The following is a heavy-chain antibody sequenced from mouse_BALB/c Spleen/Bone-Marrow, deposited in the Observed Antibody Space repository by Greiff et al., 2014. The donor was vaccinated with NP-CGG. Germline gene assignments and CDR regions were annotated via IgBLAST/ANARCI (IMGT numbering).Heavy chain of an antibody. CDR1: GFSVTSYG. CDR3: AKQEGFSYAMDY. Sequence: QVQLQQSGPGLVAPSQSLSITCTVSGFSVTSYGVSWVRQPPGKGLEWLGVIWGDGSTNYHSALISRLSISKDNSKSQVLLKLNSLQADDAATYYCAKQEGFSYAMDYWGQGTSVTVSS. CDR2: IWGDGST. J-gene: IGHJ4*01. V-gene: IGHV2-3*01.